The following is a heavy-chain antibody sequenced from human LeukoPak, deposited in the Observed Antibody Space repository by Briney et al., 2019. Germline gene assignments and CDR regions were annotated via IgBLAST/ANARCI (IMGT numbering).Heavy chain of an antibody. V-gene: IGHV1-46*01. CDR3: AREDCTNGVCYYIDY. CDR1: GYTFTSYY. CDR2: INPSGGST. Sequence: GASVKVSCKASGYTFTSYYMHCVRQAPGQGLEWMGIINPSGGSTSYAQKFQGRVTMTRDTSTSTVYMELSSLRSEDTAVYYCAREDCTNGVCYYIDYWGQGTLVTVSS. J-gene: IGHJ4*02. D-gene: IGHD2-8*01.